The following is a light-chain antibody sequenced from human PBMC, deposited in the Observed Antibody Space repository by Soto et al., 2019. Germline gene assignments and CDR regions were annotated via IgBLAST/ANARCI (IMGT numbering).Light chain of an antibody. CDR3: QQYSNWPPWT. V-gene: IGKV3-15*01. Sequence: EIVLTQSPATLSLSPGERATLSCRASQSVNIYLAWYQQKPGQAPRLLIYDASTRATGISARFSGSGSGTEFTLTISSLQSEDFAAYYCQQYSNWPPWTFGQGTKVDIK. CDR1: QSVNIY. CDR2: DAS. J-gene: IGKJ1*01.